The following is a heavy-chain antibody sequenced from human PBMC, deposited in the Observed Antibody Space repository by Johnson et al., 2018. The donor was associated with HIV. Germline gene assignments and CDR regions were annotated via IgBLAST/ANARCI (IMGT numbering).Heavy chain of an antibody. Sequence: EVQLVESGGGLVKPGGSLRLSCAASGFTFSNAWMSWVRQAPGKGLEWVGRIKSKTDGGTTDYAAPVKGRFTISRDDSKNTQYLQMNSLKTEDTAVYYCATDQRTGTTCAFDIWGQGTMVTVSS. V-gene: IGHV3-15*01. J-gene: IGHJ3*02. CDR1: GFTFSNAW. D-gene: IGHD1-7*01. CDR2: IKSKTDGGTT. CDR3: ATDQRTGTTCAFDI.